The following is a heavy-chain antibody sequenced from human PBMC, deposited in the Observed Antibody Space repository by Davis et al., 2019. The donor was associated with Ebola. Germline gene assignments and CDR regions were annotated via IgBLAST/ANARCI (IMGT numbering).Heavy chain of an antibody. Sequence: MPSETLSLTCSVSSYSISNGYYWGWIRQPPGKGLEWIGSIYHSGSTYYNPSLKSRVTISVDTPKNQFSLKLSSVTAADTAVYYCARDTPYYDSSGYYSWYFDYWGQGTLVTVSS. CDR3: ARDTPYYDSSGYYSWYFDY. V-gene: IGHV4-38-2*02. CDR2: IYHSGST. D-gene: IGHD3-22*01. J-gene: IGHJ4*02. CDR1: SYSISNGYY.